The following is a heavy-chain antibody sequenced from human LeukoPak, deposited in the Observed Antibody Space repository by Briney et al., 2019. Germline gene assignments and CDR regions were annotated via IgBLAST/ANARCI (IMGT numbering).Heavy chain of an antibody. CDR2: IYYSGST. CDR1: GGSISSYY. V-gene: IGHV4-59*12. CDR3: AREVYYFDS. Sequence: SETLSLTCTVSGGSISSYYWSWIRQPPGKGLEWIGYIYYSGSTNYNPSLKSRVTISVDTSKNQFSLKLSSVTAADTAVYYCAREVYYFDSWGQGTLVTVSS. J-gene: IGHJ4*02.